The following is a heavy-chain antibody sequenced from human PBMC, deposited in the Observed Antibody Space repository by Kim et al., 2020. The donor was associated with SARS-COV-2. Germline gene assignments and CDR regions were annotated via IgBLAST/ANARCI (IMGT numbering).Heavy chain of an antibody. Sequence: GKGRCTISRDSSENTVYLQMNSLRAEDTAVYYCARRLMCGGGSCYSWGQGTLVTVSS. CDR3: ARRLMCGGGSCYS. D-gene: IGHD2-15*01. V-gene: IGHV3-30*07. J-gene: IGHJ4*02.